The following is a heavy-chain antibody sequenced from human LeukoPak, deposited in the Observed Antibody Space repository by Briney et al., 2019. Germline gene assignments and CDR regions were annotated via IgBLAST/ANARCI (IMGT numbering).Heavy chain of an antibody. Sequence: SETLSLTCSVSGYSISRNYHWGWIRQPPGKGLEWIGYIYYSGSTNYNPSLKSRVTISVDTSKNQFSLKLSSVTAADTAVYYCARDLLAVAGDYYYYYMDVWGKGTTVTISS. D-gene: IGHD6-19*01. CDR3: ARDLLAVAGDYYYYYMDV. CDR1: GYSISRNYH. CDR2: IYYSGST. V-gene: IGHV4-59*01. J-gene: IGHJ6*03.